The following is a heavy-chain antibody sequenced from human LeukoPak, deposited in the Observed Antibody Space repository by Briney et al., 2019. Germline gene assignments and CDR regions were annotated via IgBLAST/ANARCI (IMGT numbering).Heavy chain of an antibody. CDR3: ARGPYRLRYFDWLSNAFDI. Sequence: SETLSLTCAVYGGSFSDYYWSWIRQPPGKGLEWIGEINHSGSTNYNPSLKSRVTISVDTSKNQFSLKLSSVTAADTAVYYCARGPYRLRYFDWLSNAFDIWGQGTMVTVSS. J-gene: IGHJ3*02. D-gene: IGHD3-9*01. CDR2: INHSGST. V-gene: IGHV4-34*01. CDR1: GGSFSDYY.